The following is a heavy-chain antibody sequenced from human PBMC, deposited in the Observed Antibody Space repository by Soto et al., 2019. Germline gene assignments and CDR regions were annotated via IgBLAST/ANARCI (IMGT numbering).Heavy chain of an antibody. CDR3: ARDSSTPVYDY. D-gene: IGHD1-20*01. Sequence: WGSLRLSCAALGCTFSDYYMSRILQAQGKGLEWVSYISSSGSTIYYADSVKGRFTISRDNAKNSLYLQMNSLRAEDTAVYYCARDSSTPVYDYWGQGTLVTVSS. V-gene: IGHV3-11*01. CDR2: ISSSGSTI. J-gene: IGHJ4*02. CDR1: GCTFSDYY.